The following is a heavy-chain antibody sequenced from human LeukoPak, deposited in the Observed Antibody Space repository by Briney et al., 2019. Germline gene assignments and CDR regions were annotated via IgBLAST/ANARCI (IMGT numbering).Heavy chain of an antibody. CDR1: GYTFTDYS. CDR3: SSKKIAPHIGAGVI. D-gene: IGHD5-12*01. V-gene: IGHV1-2*02. J-gene: IGHJ3*02. Sequence: ASVKVSCKASGYTFTDYSIHWVRQAPGQGLEWMGWINPKNGDTQSAQNFQGRVTMTSDTSISTAYMELSGLRSDDAAIYYCSSKKIAPHIGAGVIWGQGTVVSISS. CDR2: INPKNGDT.